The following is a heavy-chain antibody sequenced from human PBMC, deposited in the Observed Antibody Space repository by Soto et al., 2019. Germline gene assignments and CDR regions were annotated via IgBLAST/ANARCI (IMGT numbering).Heavy chain of an antibody. J-gene: IGHJ6*02. D-gene: IGHD1-1*01. CDR3: AKDTSKYSNNWPAYYGLDV. Sequence: QVQLVESGGGVVQPGRSLRLSCAASGFTFSGFGMHWVRQAPGKGLEWVAVISFDGSNKYYADSVKGRFTISRDNSKNTLSLQMNSLKAEDTAVYYCAKDTSKYSNNWPAYYGLDVWGQGTTVTVSS. V-gene: IGHV3-30*18. CDR1: GFTFSGFG. CDR2: ISFDGSNK.